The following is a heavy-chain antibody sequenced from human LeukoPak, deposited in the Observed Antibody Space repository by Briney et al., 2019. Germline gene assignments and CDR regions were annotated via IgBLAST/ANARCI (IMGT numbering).Heavy chain of an antibody. V-gene: IGHV1-69*13. Sequence: GASVKVSCRASGYSFATYAMNWVRQAPGQGLEWMGGIIPIFGTANYAQKFQGRVTITADESTSTAYMELSSLRSEDTAVYYCASTPLENDSSGYRFDPWGQGTLVTVSS. CDR1: GYSFATYA. D-gene: IGHD3-22*01. J-gene: IGHJ5*02. CDR2: IIPIFGTA. CDR3: ASTPLENDSSGYRFDP.